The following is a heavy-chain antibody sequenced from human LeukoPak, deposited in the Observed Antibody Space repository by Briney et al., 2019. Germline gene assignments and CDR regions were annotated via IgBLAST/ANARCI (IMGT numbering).Heavy chain of an antibody. V-gene: IGHV5-51*01. Sequence: PGESLKISCQTSGYSFSSYWIAWVRQMPGKGLEWMGTIYPGDSHTTYSPSFQGQVTISVDKSISTAYLQWSSLKASDTAMYYCARLNRGWLQYFDYWGQGTLVTVSS. D-gene: IGHD5-24*01. J-gene: IGHJ4*02. CDR1: GYSFSSYW. CDR3: ARLNRGWLQYFDY. CDR2: IYPGDSHT.